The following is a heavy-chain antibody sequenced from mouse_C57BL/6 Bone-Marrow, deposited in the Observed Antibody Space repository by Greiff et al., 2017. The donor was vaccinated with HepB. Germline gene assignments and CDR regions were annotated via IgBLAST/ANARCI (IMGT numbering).Heavy chain of an antibody. D-gene: IGHD1-1*01. J-gene: IGHJ4*01. V-gene: IGHV2-2*01. CDR2: IWSGGST. CDR3: AGITTVVENYYAMDY. Sequence: QVQLKESGPGLVQPSQSLSITCTVSGFSLTSYGVHWVRQSPGKGLEWLRVIWSGGSTDYNAAFISRLSISKDNSKSQVFFKMNSLQADDTAIYYCAGITTVVENYYAMDYWGQGTSVTVSS. CDR1: GFSLTSYG.